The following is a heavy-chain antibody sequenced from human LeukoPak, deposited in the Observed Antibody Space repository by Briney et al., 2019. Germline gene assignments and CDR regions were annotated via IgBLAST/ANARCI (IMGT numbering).Heavy chain of an antibody. CDR3: ARGDILTGYLNWFDP. CDR1: GGSITSSSYY. D-gene: IGHD3-9*01. J-gene: IGHJ5*02. CDR2: IYRSGIT. V-gene: IGHV4-39*07. Sequence: PSETLSLTCSVSGGSITSSSYYWAWIRQPPEKGLEWICSIYRSGITYYNPSLKSRVTISLDTSKNQFSVELTSVTAADTAVYYCARGDILTGYLNWFDPWGQGTLVTVSS.